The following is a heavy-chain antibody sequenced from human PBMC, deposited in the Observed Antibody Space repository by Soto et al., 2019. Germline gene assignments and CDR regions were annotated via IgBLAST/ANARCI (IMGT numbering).Heavy chain of an antibody. CDR1: GYSFTSYW. D-gene: IGHD4-17*01. Sequence: PGESLKISCKGSGYSFTSYWISWVRQMPGKGLEWMGRIDPSDSYTNYSPSFQGHVTISADKSISTAYLQWSSLKASDTAMYYCAGLSANQVYGDYPNWFDPWGQGTLVTVSS. CDR2: IDPSDSYT. V-gene: IGHV5-10-1*01. CDR3: AGLSANQVYGDYPNWFDP. J-gene: IGHJ5*02.